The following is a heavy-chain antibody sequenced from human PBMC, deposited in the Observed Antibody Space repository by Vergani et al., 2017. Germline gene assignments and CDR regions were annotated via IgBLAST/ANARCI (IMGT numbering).Heavy chain of an antibody. Sequence: VQLVQSGAEVRKPGASVTVSCTASGYIFKNYYIHWLRQAPGQGLEWMGWINPNSGGTNYAQKFQGRVTMTRDTSISTAYMELSRLRSDDTAVYYCARDLGGSGSSPLDYWGQGTLVTVSS. J-gene: IGHJ4*02. V-gene: IGHV1-2*02. D-gene: IGHD3-10*01. CDR1: GYIFKNYY. CDR2: INPNSGGT. CDR3: ARDLGGSGSSPLDY.